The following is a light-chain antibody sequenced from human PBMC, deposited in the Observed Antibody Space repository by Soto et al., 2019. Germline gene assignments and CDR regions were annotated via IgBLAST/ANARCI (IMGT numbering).Light chain of an antibody. CDR3: MQSTQLPPT. J-gene: IGKJ5*01. CDR2: EVS. CDR1: QSLLHITGETF. Sequence: DVVMTQTPLSLSVAPGQPASISCKSSQSLLHITGETFLFWYLQKPGQSPQLLIYEVSTRASGVPDRFSGSGSGTDFTLEISRVETDDVGIYYCMQSTQLPPTFGQGTPLEIK. V-gene: IGKV2D-29*02.